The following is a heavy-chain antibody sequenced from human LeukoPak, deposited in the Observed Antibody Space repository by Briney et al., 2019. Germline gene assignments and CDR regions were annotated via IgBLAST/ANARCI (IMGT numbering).Heavy chain of an antibody. D-gene: IGHD3-10*01. Sequence: SQTLSLTCTVSGGSISSGGYYWSWIRQPPGKGLEWIGYTYHSGSTYYNPSLKSRVTISVDRSKNQFSLKLSSVTAADTAVYYCARVAVGGSVSYYNEGNFDYWGQGTLVTVSS. CDR3: ARVAVGGSVSYYNEGNFDY. CDR1: GGSISSGGYY. V-gene: IGHV4-30-2*01. J-gene: IGHJ4*02. CDR2: TYHSGST.